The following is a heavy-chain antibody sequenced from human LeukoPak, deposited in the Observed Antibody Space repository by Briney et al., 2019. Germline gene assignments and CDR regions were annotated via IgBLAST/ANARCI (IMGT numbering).Heavy chain of an antibody. J-gene: IGHJ4*02. CDR1: GFTFSTYG. CDR3: AKDRHDYSNSFDY. D-gene: IGHD4-11*01. CDR2: ISYDGSNK. Sequence: GGSLRLSCAASGFTFSTYGMHWVRQAPGKGLEWVAVISYDGSNKYYADSVKGRFTISRHNSKNTLYLQMNSLRAEDTAVFYCAKDRHDYSNSFDYWGQGTLVTVSS. V-gene: IGHV3-30*18.